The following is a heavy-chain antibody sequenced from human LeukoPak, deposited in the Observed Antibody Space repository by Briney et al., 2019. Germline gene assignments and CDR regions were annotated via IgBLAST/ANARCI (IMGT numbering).Heavy chain of an antibody. CDR3: AKVPWGVVTPVGYYFDY. Sequence: QSGGSLRLSCAASGFSFSSYWMSWVRQAPGKGLEWVSAISGSGGSTYYADSVKGRFTISRDNSKNTLYLQMNSLRAEDTAVYYCAKVPWGVVTPVGYYFDYWGQGTLVTVSS. J-gene: IGHJ4*02. V-gene: IGHV3-23*01. D-gene: IGHD4-23*01. CDR2: ISGSGGST. CDR1: GFSFSSYW.